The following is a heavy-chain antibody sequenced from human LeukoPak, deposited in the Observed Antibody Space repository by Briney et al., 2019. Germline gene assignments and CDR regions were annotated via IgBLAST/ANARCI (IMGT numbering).Heavy chain of an antibody. Sequence: GGSLRLSCAAPRFTFSDYYMSWIRQAPGKGLEWVSYISRSGSTIYYADSVKGRFTISRDNAKNSLYLQMNSLRAEDTAVYYCARGKRYLDPRLFDYWGQGTLVTVSS. J-gene: IGHJ4*02. V-gene: IGHV3-11*01. D-gene: IGHD3-9*01. CDR1: RFTFSDYY. CDR3: ARGKRYLDPRLFDY. CDR2: ISRSGSTI.